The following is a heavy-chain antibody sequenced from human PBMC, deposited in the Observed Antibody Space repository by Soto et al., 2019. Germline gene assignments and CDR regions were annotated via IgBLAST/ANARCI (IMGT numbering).Heavy chain of an antibody. CDR3: AKGAAAANYFDY. CDR1: GFTFSSYA. J-gene: IGHJ4*02. V-gene: IGHV3-23*01. D-gene: IGHD6-13*01. CDR2: ISGSGGST. Sequence: GGSLRLSCAASGFTFSSYAMSWVRQAPGKGLEWISAISGSGGSTYYTDSVKGRFTISRDNSKNTLYLQMNSLRAEDTAVYYCAKGAAAANYFDYWGQGTLVTVSS.